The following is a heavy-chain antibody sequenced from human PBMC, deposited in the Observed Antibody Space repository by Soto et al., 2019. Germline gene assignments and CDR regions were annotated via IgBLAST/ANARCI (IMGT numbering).Heavy chain of an antibody. CDR2: IIPIFGTV. Sequence: QVQLVQSGAEVKKPRSSVKVSCKASGGTFSSYAISWVRQAPGQGLEWMGGIIPIFGTVNYAQKFQGRVTITADESTSTAYMELSSLRSEDTAVYYCASEDTAMDNWFDPWGQGTLVTVSS. CDR1: GGTFSSYA. CDR3: ASEDTAMDNWFDP. J-gene: IGHJ5*02. D-gene: IGHD5-18*01. V-gene: IGHV1-69*01.